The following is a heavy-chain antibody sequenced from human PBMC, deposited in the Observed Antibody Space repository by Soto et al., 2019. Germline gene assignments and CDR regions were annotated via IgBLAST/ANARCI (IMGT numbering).Heavy chain of an antibody. CDR2: ISSSSSYI. Sequence: PGGSLRLSCAASGFTFSSYSMNWVRQAPGKGLEWVSSISSSSSYIYYADSVKGRFTISRDNARNSLYLQMNSLRAEDTAVYYCARDKNIVLMVYATNNWFDPWGQGTLVTVSS. CDR1: GFTFSSYS. V-gene: IGHV3-21*01. D-gene: IGHD2-8*01. CDR3: ARDKNIVLMVYATNNWFDP. J-gene: IGHJ5*02.